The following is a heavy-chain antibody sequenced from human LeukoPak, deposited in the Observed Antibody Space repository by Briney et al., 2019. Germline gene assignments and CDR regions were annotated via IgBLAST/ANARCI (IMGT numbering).Heavy chain of an antibody. Sequence: ASVKVSCKVSGYTLTELSMHWVRQAPGKGLEWMGGFDPEDGETIYAQKFQGRVTITRNTSISTAYMELSSLRSEDTAVYYCASAGSNIVGDTGYFDYWGQGTLVTVSS. V-gene: IGHV1-24*01. CDR3: ASAGSNIVGDTGYFDY. D-gene: IGHD1-26*01. CDR2: FDPEDGET. CDR1: GYTLTELS. J-gene: IGHJ4*02.